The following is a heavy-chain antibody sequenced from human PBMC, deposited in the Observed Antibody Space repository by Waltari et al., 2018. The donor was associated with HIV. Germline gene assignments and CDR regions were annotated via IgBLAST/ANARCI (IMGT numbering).Heavy chain of an antibody. V-gene: IGHV4-30-4*01. CDR3: AREVYCGSTSCSTHFFFDR. D-gene: IGHD2-21*01. Sequence: QVQLPESGPRLVKVSQTVSLKCPVSGGSVRHGYHYWTWIGQPPGRDLEWVGYVYYTGTTYYSSALRSRVTMSVDKSKNQFSLNLKSVTGADAAIYYCAREVYCGSTSCSTHFFFDRWGQGIQVAV. CDR2: VYYTGTT. J-gene: IGHJ5*02. CDR1: GGSVRHGYHY.